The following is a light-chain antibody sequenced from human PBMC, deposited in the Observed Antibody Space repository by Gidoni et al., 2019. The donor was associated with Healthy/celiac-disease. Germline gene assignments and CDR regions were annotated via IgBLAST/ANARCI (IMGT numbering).Light chain of an antibody. CDR3: QQYDNRPPT. CDR1: QDISNY. J-gene: IGKJ4*01. CDR2: DAS. Sequence: DIQMTQSPSSLSASVGDRVTITCQASQDISNYLNWYQQKPGKAPKLLIYDASNRETGVPSRFSGSGSGTDFTFTISSLQPEDIATYYCQQYDNRPPTFGGGTKVEIK. V-gene: IGKV1-33*01.